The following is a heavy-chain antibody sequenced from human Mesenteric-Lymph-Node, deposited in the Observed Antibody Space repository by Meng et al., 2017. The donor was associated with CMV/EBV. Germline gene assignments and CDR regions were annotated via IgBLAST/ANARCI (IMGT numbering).Heavy chain of an antibody. D-gene: IGHD6-13*01. V-gene: IGHV4-61*01. J-gene: IGHJ4*02. Sequence: SETLSLTCTVSGGSVSSGSCSWSWIRQPPGKGLEWIGYIYYSGSTNYNPSLKSRVTISVDTSKNQFSLKLTSVTAADTGIYYCARGGASSKYFDSWGQGTLVTVSS. CDR1: GGSVSSGSCS. CDR2: IYYSGST. CDR3: ARGGASSKYFDS.